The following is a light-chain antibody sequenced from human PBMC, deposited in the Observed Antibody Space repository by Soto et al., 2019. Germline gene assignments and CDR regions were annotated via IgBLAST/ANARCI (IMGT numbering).Light chain of an antibody. J-gene: IGKJ2*01. CDR1: QSVSSSY. CDR3: QQYGDSPTT. CDR2: GTS. Sequence: EIVLTQSPGTLSLSPGDRATLSCRASQSVSSSYLAWYQQKPGQAPRLLIYGTSSRATGIPDRFSGSGSGTDFSLTIKRLEPEDFAVYYCQQYGDSPTTFGQGTKVEIE. V-gene: IGKV3-20*01.